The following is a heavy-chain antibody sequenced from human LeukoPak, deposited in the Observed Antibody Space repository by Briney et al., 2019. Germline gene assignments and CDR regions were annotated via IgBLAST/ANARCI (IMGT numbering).Heavy chain of an antibody. CDR3: AKDRRWLQLGGFDY. D-gene: IGHD5-24*01. J-gene: IGHJ4*02. Sequence: PGGSLRLSCAASGFTFSSYSMNWVRQAPGKGLEWVSYISSSSGTTYYADSVKGRFTISRDNSKNTLYLQMNSLRAEDTAVYYCAKDRRWLQLGGFDYWGQGTLVTVSS. CDR2: ISSSSGTT. V-gene: IGHV3-48*01. CDR1: GFTFSSYS.